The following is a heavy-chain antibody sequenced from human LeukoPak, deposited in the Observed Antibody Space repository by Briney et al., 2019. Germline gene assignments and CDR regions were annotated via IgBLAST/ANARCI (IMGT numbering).Heavy chain of an antibody. V-gene: IGHV1-46*01. CDR3: ARDRGGFGELLDY. CDR2: INPSGGST. CDR1: GYTFTNYY. Sequence: GASVKVSCKASGYTFTNYYMHWVRQAPGQGLEWMGIINPSGGSTTYAQKFQGRITVTRDTSTSTVYMELSSLRSEDTAVYYCARDRGGFGELLDYWGQGTLVTVSS. J-gene: IGHJ4*02. D-gene: IGHD3-10*01.